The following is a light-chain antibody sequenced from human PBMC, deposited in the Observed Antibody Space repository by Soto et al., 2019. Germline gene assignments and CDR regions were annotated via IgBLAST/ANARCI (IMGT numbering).Light chain of an antibody. CDR1: QSVSSDY. CDR2: GAS. CDR3: QQYGKSPTFT. J-gene: IGKJ2*01. V-gene: IGKV3-20*01. Sequence: EIVLTQSPGTLSLSPGDRATLSCRASQSVSSDYLAWYQQKPGQAPRLLIYGASRGAAGIPDRFSGSGSGTDFTLTISRLEPEYFAVYFCQQYGKSPTFTFG.